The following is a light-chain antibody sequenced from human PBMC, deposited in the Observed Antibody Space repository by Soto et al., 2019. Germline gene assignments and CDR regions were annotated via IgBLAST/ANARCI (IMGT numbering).Light chain of an antibody. CDR3: QHYNNWPFT. V-gene: IGKV3-15*01. J-gene: IGKJ2*01. Sequence: ELVMTKSPATLSVSPGERATLSCRASQSVSSTLAWYQQEPGQAPTLVIYGASARAAGIPARFSVSGSGTEFTLTISSLPSEDFADYYCQHYNNWPFTVGQGTKLDI. CDR1: QSVSST. CDR2: GAS.